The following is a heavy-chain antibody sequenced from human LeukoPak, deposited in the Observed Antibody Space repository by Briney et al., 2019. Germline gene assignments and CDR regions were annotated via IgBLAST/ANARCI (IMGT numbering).Heavy chain of an antibody. CDR1: GFTFSSFS. CDR2: ISSTSSTI. J-gene: IGHJ4*02. V-gene: IGHV3-48*01. D-gene: IGHD4-17*01. Sequence: GGSLRLSCAASGFTFSSFSMNWVRQAPGKGLEWVSYISSTSSTIYYADSVKGRFTISRDNAKNSLYLQMNSLRAEDTAVYYCARELVTTYATFDYWGQGTLVTVSS. CDR3: ARELVTTYATFDY.